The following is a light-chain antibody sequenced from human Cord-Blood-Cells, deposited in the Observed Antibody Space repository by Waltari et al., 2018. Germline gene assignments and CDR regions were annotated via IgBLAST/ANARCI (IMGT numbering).Light chain of an antibody. CDR1: QSVSRN. V-gene: IGKV3-15*01. Sequence: EIVMTQSPATLSVSPGERATLSCRASQSVSRNLAWYQQKPGQAPRLLIYGASTRATGIPARFSGSGSGTEFTLTISSLQSEDFAVYYCQQYNNWPPCTFGGGTKVEIK. CDR2: GAS. J-gene: IGKJ4*01. CDR3: QQYNNWPPCT.